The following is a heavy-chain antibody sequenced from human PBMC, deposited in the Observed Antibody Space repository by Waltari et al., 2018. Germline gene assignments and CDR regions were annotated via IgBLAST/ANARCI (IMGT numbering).Heavy chain of an antibody. V-gene: IGHV3-7*03. D-gene: IGHD1-1*01. CDR3: ARTGDDY. J-gene: IGHJ4*02. Sequence: EVQLVESGGGLVQPGGSLCLSCAASGFTFTRYWMSWVRQAPGKGLECVANINQGGSDKNYVDSVKGRFTISRDNAKNSLYLQMNSLRAEDTAVYYCARTGDDYWGQGTLVTVSS. CDR1: GFTFTRYW. CDR2: INQGGSDK.